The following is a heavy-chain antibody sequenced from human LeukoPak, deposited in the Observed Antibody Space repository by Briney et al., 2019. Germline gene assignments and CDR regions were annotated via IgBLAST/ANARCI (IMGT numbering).Heavy chain of an antibody. V-gene: IGHV5-51*01. CDR1: GYSFTSYW. CDR3: ARALYGNYSIFAFDI. Sequence: GESLKISCKGSGYSFTSYWIGWVRQMPGKGLEWMGIIYPGDSDTRYSPSFQGQVTISADKSISTAYLQWSSLKASDTAMYYCARALYGNYSIFAFDIWGQGTMVTVSS. CDR2: IYPGDSDT. J-gene: IGHJ3*02. D-gene: IGHD4-11*01.